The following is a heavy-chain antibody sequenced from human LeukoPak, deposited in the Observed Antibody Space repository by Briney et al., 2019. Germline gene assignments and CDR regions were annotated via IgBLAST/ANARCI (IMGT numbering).Heavy chain of an antibody. J-gene: IGHJ4*02. V-gene: IGHV1-2*02. CDR2: INPNSGGT. Sequence: ASVKVSCKASGYTFTGYYMHWVRQAPGQGLEWMGWINPNSGGTNYAQKFQGRVTMTRDTSINTAYMELSRLRSDDTAVYYCASEGLWFGELSPVYWGQGTLVTVSS. CDR1: GYTFTGYY. CDR3: ASEGLWFGELSPVY. D-gene: IGHD3-10*01.